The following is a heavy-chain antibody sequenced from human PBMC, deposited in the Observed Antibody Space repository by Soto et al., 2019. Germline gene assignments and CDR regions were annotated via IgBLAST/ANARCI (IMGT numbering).Heavy chain of an antibody. CDR3: ARHGMVRGITIASFDY. D-gene: IGHD3-10*01. CDR1: GVSISSYY. J-gene: IGHJ4*02. CDR2: VYYSGST. V-gene: IGHV4-59*08. Sequence: PSETLSLTCAVSGVSISSYYWSWIRQPPGKGLEWIGNVYYSGSTRYNPSLKSRLTISLDPSNSHFSLKLSSVTAADTAVYFCARHGMVRGITIASFDYWGQGTLVTVSS.